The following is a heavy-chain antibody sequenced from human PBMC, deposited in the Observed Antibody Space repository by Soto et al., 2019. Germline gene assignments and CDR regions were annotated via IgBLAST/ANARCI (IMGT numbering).Heavy chain of an antibody. Sequence: DVQLVESGGGLVQPGRSLRLSCAASGFTFDDYAMHWVRQAPGKGLEWVSGISWNSGSIGYVDSVKGRFTISRDNAKNSLYLQMNSLRAEDTALYYCAKDSKYRIAVAGTSAFDIWGQGTMVTVSS. D-gene: IGHD6-19*01. CDR2: ISWNSGSI. CDR1: GFTFDDYA. J-gene: IGHJ3*02. CDR3: AKDSKYRIAVAGTSAFDI. V-gene: IGHV3-9*01.